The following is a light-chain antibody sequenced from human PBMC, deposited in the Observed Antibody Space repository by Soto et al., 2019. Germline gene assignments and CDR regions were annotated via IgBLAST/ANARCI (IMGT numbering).Light chain of an antibody. J-gene: IGKJ1*01. Sequence: EIVLTQSPGTLSLSPGQRATLSCRASQSVTNDYLGWYQQKPGQSPRLLIYGASSRATGVPDRFSGSGSGTDFTLTISRLEPEDFAVYYCQQYGSSPWTFGQGTKVDIK. CDR3: QQYGSSPWT. V-gene: IGKV3-20*01. CDR1: QSVTNDY. CDR2: GAS.